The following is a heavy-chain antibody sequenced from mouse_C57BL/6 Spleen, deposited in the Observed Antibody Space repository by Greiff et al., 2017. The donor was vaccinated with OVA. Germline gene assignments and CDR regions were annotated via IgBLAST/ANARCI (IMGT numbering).Heavy chain of an antibody. Sequence: EVHLVESGPGLVKPSQSLSLTCSVTGYSITSGYYWNWIRQFPGNKLEWMGYISYDGSNNYNPSLKNRISITRDTSKNQFFLKLNSVTTEDTATYYCARLEYYYGSSYYFDVWGTGTTVTVSS. CDR2: ISYDGSN. CDR1: GYSITSGYY. J-gene: IGHJ1*03. V-gene: IGHV3-6*01. D-gene: IGHD1-1*01. CDR3: ARLEYYYGSSYYFDV.